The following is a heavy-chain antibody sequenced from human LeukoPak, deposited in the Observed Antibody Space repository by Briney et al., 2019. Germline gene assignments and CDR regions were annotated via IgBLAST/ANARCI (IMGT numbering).Heavy chain of an antibody. CDR3: ARLISGSYIDP. CDR2: MNPNSGNT. D-gene: IGHD1-26*01. Sequence: ASGKVSCKASGYTFTSYDINWVRQATGQGLEWMGWMNPNSGNTGYAQKFQGRVTITRNTSISTAYMELSSLRSEDTAVYYCARLISGSYIDPWGQGTQVTVSS. CDR1: GYTFTSYD. V-gene: IGHV1-8*03. J-gene: IGHJ5*02.